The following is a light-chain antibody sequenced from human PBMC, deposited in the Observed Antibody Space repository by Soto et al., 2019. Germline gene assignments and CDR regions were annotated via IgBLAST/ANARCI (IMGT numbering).Light chain of an antibody. V-gene: IGKV1-39*01. CDR2: AAS. J-gene: IGKJ2*01. Sequence: DIQMTQSPSSLSASIGDRVTITCRASQNIASYLNWYQQKPAKAPKLLIYAASSFQSGVPSRFSGSGSGTDFTLTISSLQPEDFATYYCQESYSIPYTFGQGTKLEIK. CDR1: QNIASY. CDR3: QESYSIPYT.